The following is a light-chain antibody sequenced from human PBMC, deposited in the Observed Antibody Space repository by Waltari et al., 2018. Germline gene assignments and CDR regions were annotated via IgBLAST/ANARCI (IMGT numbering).Light chain of an antibody. V-gene: IGLV1-44*01. CDR3: AAWDVSLNGLV. Sequence: QSVLTQPPSASGTPGQRVTISCSGSSSNIGSHYLNWYQHLPGTAPKLLIYSDNQRPSGVPDRFSGSKSGASASLAISGLQSEDEADYYCAAWDVSLNGLVFGGGTKLTVL. J-gene: IGLJ2*01. CDR2: SDN. CDR1: SSNIGSHY.